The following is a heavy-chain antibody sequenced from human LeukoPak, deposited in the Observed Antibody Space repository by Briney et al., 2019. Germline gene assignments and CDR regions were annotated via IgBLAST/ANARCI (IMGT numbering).Heavy chain of an antibody. CDR2: INPNSGDT. Sequence: ASVKVSCKASGYTFTGYYMHWVRQAPGQGLEWMGWINPNSGDTNYAQKFQGRVTMTRDTSISITYMELSSLRSDDTAVYYCARDLMESSSWYGRDWFDPWGQGTLVTVSS. CDR3: ARDLMESSSWYGRDWFDP. J-gene: IGHJ5*02. CDR1: GYTFTGYY. V-gene: IGHV1-2*02. D-gene: IGHD6-13*01.